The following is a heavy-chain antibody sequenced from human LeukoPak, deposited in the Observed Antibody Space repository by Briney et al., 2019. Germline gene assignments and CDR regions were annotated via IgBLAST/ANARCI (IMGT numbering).Heavy chain of an antibody. D-gene: IGHD6-6*01. Sequence: PSQTLSLTCTVSGGSISSGGYYWIWIRQHPGKGLEWIGYIYYSGSTYYNPSLKSRVTISVDTSKNQFSLKLCPVTAAVTAVDYYASEPDSSSSNGFDPWGQGTLVTVSS. J-gene: IGHJ5*02. CDR2: IYYSGST. CDR3: ASEPDSSSSNGFDP. V-gene: IGHV4-31*03. CDR1: GGSISSGGYY.